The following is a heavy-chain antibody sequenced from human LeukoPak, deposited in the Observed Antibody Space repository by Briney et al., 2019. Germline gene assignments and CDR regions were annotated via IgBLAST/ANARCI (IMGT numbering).Heavy chain of an antibody. CDR2: ISSSGSTI. CDR3: ARVGCSSTSCYEFDC. Sequence: PGGSLRLSCAASGFTFSDYYMSWIRQAPGKGLEWVSYISSSGSTIYYADSVKGRFTISRDNAKNSLYLQMNSLRAEDTAVYYCARVGCSSTSCYEFDCWGQGTLVTVSS. D-gene: IGHD2-2*01. V-gene: IGHV3-11*04. J-gene: IGHJ4*02. CDR1: GFTFSDYY.